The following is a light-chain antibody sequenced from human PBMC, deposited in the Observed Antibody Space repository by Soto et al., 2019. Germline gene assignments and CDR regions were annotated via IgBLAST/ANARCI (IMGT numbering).Light chain of an antibody. V-gene: IGLV2-14*01. J-gene: IGLJ2*01. CDR2: DAS. CDR1: SSDVGGYNY. Sequence: QSVLTQPASVSGSPGQSITISCTGTSSDVGGYNYVSWYQQHPGKAPKLMIYDASNRPSGVSNRFSGSKSGITASLTISGLQAEDEADYYCSSYTSNSTLIFGGGTKLTVL. CDR3: SSYTSNSTLI.